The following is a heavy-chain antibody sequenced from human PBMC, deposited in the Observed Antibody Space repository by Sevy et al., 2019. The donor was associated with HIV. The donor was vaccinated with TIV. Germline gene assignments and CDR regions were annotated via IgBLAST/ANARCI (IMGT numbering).Heavy chain of an antibody. D-gene: IGHD4-17*01. CDR1: GFIFSSYE. J-gene: IGHJ4*02. CDR2: ISQSGGTT. Sequence: GGSLRLSCAASGFIFSSYEMSWVRQAPGKGLEWVSHISQSGGTTYYSDSVKGRFPISRENAKNSLYLQMNSLRAEDTAIYYCARDLPPSATTVAHFDYWGQGTLVTVSS. CDR3: ARDLPPSATTVAHFDY. V-gene: IGHV3-48*03.